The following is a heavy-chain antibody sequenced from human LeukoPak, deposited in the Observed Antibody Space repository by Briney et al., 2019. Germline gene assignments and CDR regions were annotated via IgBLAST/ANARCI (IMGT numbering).Heavy chain of an antibody. D-gene: IGHD3-10*01. CDR2: ISYDGSNK. CDR3: ARVLWFGGIYYFDY. V-gene: IGHV3-30*03. J-gene: IGHJ4*02. Sequence: GRSLRLSCAASGFTFSSYGMHWVRQAPGKGLEWVAVISYDGSNKYYADSVKGRFTISRDNSKNTLYLQMNSLRAEDTAVYYCARVLWFGGIYYFDYWGQGTLVTVSS. CDR1: GFTFSSYG.